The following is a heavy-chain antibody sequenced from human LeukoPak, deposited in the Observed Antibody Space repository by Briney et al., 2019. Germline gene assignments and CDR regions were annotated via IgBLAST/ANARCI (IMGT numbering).Heavy chain of an antibody. J-gene: IGHJ4*02. V-gene: IGHV3-33*06. CDR3: AKDQGIAAAGTLNY. CDR2: IWYDGSNK. D-gene: IGHD6-13*01. CDR1: GFTFSSYG. Sequence: GGSLRLSCAASGFTFSSYGMHWVRQAPGKGLEWVAVIWYDGSNKYYADSVKGRFTISRDNSKNTLYLQTNSLRAEDTAVYYCAKDQGIAAAGTLNYWGQGTLVTVSS.